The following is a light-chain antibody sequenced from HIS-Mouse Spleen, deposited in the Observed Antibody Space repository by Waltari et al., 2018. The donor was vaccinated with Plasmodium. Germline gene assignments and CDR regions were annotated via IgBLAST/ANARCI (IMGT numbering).Light chain of an antibody. Sequence: VMTQSPATLSVSPGERATLSCRASQSVSSNLAWYQQKPGQAPRLLIYGASTRATGIPDRFSGSGSGTDFTLTISRLEPEDFAVYYCQQYGSSPYTFGQGTKLEIK. CDR1: QSVSSN. V-gene: IGKV3-20*01. CDR2: GAS. CDR3: QQYGSSPYT. J-gene: IGKJ2*01.